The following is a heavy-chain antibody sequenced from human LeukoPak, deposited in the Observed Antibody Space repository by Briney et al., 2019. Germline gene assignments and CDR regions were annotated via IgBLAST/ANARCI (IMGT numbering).Heavy chain of an antibody. Sequence: GASVTVSFKSSGYTFTGYYMHWVRQPPAQGLEWVGWINPNSGGTNNAQKFQGRVTMTRDTSISTAYMELSRLRSDDTAVYYCARVSSGTYYDFWSGHNWFDPWGQGTLVTVSS. D-gene: IGHD3-3*01. CDR1: GYTFTGYY. J-gene: IGHJ5*02. CDR3: ARVSSGTYYDFWSGHNWFDP. CDR2: INPNSGGT. V-gene: IGHV1-2*02.